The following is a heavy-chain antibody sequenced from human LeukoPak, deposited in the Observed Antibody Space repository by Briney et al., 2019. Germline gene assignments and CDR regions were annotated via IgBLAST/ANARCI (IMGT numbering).Heavy chain of an antibody. J-gene: IGHJ4*02. Sequence: SETLSLTCAVYGGSFSGYYWSWIRQPPGKGLEWIGEINHSGSTNYNPSLKSRVTISVDTSKNQFSLKLSSVTAADTAVYYCARARYDSSGYFLTLGTTYFDYWGQGTLVTVSS. D-gene: IGHD3-22*01. CDR3: ARARYDSSGYFLTLGTTYFDY. V-gene: IGHV4-34*01. CDR2: INHSGST. CDR1: GGSFSGYY.